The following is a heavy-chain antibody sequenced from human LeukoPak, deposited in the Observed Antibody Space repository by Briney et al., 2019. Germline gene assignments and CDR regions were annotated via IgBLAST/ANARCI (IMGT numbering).Heavy chain of an antibody. CDR2: IYYSGST. Sequence: SETLSLTCTVSGGSISSYYWSWIRQPPGKGLKWIGYIYYSGSTNYNPSLKSRVTISVDTSKNQFSLKLSSVTAADTAVYYCARKASPYSLVATLYYFDYWGQGTLVTVSS. V-gene: IGHV4-59*08. J-gene: IGHJ4*02. D-gene: IGHD5-12*01. CDR3: ARKASPYSLVATLYYFDY. CDR1: GGSISSYY.